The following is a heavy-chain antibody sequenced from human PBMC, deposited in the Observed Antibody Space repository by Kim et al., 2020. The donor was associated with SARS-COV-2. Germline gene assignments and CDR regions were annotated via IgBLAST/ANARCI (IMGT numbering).Heavy chain of an antibody. CDR1: GFTFNNYY. V-gene: IGHV3-7*01. CDR3: ARGLTGTSSYY. CDR2: INQDGSGK. J-gene: IGHJ4*02. Sequence: GGSLRRSCAASGFTFNNYYMTWVRLAPGKGLEWVANINQDGSGKYYVGSVKGRFTISRDNAKNSLYLQMDSLTAEDTAVYYCARGLTGTSSYYWGQGTLVTVSS. D-gene: IGHD2-2*01.